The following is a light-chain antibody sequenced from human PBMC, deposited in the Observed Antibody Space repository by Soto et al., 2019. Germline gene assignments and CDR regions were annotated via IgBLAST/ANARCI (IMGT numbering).Light chain of an antibody. Sequence: QSVLTQPRSVSGSPGQSVTISCTGTSSDVGGYNYVSWYQQHPGEAPKLMIYDVSKRPSGVPGRLSGSKSGNTASLTISGLQAEDEADYYCCSYAGSYTFVFGTGTKVTVL. J-gene: IGLJ1*01. CDR3: CSYAGSYTFV. CDR1: SSDVGGYNY. CDR2: DVS. V-gene: IGLV2-11*01.